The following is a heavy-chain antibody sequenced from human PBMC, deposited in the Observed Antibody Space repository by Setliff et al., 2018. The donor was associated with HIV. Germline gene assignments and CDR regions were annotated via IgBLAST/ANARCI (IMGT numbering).Heavy chain of an antibody. CDR1: GYTFIDKY. CDR3: VLYSTGASRFDY. D-gene: IGHD2-8*01. J-gene: IGHJ4*02. CDR2: IDPENDET. Sequence: GASVTVSCKASGYTFIDKYMHWVRQAPGRGLHWMGRIDPENDETKYSQKFQVRFTMTADRSTDTAYMELSGLRSEDTAIYYCVLYSTGASRFDYWGQGTLVTVSS. V-gene: IGHV1-69-2*01.